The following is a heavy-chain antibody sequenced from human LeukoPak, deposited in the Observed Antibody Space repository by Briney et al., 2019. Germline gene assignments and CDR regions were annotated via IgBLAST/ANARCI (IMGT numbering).Heavy chain of an antibody. D-gene: IGHD3/OR15-3a*01. J-gene: IGHJ2*01. V-gene: IGHV1-69*01. CDR1: GGTFISYA. CDR2: IIPIFGTA. Sequence: ASVKVSCKASGGTFISYAISWVRQAPGQGLEWMGGIIPIFGTANYAQKFQGRVTITADESTSTAYMQRTSLRSEDTAVYYCARDVTPPLGLTNWYFDLRGRGTLVTVSS. CDR3: ARDVTPPLGLTNWYFDL.